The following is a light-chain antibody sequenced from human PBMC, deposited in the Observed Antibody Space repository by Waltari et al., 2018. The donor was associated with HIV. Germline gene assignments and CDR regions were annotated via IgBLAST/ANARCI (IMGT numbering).Light chain of an antibody. Sequence: AIRMTQSPSSFSASTGDRVTVTCRASQDISSYLAWYQQKRGKAPKLLIYGASTLQSGVPSRFSGSGSGTDFTLTISSLQSEDLAIYYCQQYYSYPLSFGGGTKVEIK. V-gene: IGKV1-8*01. CDR2: GAS. CDR1: QDISSY. J-gene: IGKJ4*01. CDR3: QQYYSYPLS.